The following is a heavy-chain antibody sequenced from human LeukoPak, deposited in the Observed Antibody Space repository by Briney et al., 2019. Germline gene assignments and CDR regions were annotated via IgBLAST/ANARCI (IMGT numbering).Heavy chain of an antibody. CDR1: GGSISSSSYY. CDR3: ARRGYEGGMDV. Sequence: NPSETLSLTCTVSGGSISSSSYYWGWIRQPPGKGLEWIGSIYYSGSTYYNPSLKSRVTISVDTSKNQFSLKLSSVTAADTAVYYCARRGYEGGMDVWGQGTTVTVSS. D-gene: IGHD2-15*01. V-gene: IGHV4-39*07. CDR2: IYYSGST. J-gene: IGHJ6*02.